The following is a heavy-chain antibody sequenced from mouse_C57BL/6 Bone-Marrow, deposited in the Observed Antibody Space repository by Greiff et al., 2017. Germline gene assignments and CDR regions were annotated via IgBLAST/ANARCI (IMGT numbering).Heavy chain of an antibody. D-gene: IGHD4-1*01. J-gene: IGHJ2*01. CDR1: GYSITSGYY. V-gene: IGHV3-6*01. Sequence: ESGPGLVKPSQSLSLTCSVTGYSITSGYYWNWIRQFPGNKLEWMGYISYDGSNNYNPSLKNRISITRDTSKNQFFLKLNSETTEDTATYYCASGTGTDYWGQGTTLTVSS. CDR2: ISYDGSN. CDR3: ASGTGTDY.